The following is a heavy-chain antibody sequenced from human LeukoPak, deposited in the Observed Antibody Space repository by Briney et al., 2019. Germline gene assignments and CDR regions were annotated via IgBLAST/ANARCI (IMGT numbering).Heavy chain of an antibody. V-gene: IGHV3-7*01. CDR2: IKQDGTQK. Sequence: GGSLSLFCAASGFSFSKYWMTWVRQAPGKGLEWVANIKQDGTQKSYVDSVRGRFTISRDNAKNSLYLQMNSLRDEDTAVYYCARSRGSDYWGQGTLVTVSS. CDR1: GFSFSKYW. CDR3: ARSRGSDY. D-gene: IGHD5-12*01. J-gene: IGHJ4*02.